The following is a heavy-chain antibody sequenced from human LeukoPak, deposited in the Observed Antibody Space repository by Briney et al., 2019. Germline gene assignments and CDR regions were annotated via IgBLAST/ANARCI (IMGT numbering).Heavy chain of an antibody. V-gene: IGHV4-4*08. D-gene: IGHD6-19*01. CDR3: ARDSSGWVLGMFDY. CDR1: GGSISSYY. J-gene: IGHJ4*02. CDR2: IYYSGST. Sequence: SETLSLTCTVSGGSISSYYWSWIRQPPGKGLEWIGYIYYSGSTNYNPSLKSRVTISVDTSKNQFSLKLSSVTAADTAVYYCARDSSGWVLGMFDYWGQGTLVTVSS.